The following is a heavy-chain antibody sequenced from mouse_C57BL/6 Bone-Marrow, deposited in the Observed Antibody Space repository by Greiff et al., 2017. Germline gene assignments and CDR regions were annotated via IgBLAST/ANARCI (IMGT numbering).Heavy chain of an antibody. V-gene: IGHV1-64*01. CDR2: IHPNSGST. D-gene: IGHD2-3*01. CDR3: ARWLLFYYAMDY. J-gene: IGHJ4*01. CDR1: GYTFTSYW. Sequence: QVHVKQPGAELVKPGASVKLSCKASGYTFTSYWMHWVKQRPGQGLEWIGMIHPNSGSTNYNEKFKSKATLTVDKSSSTAYMQLSSLTSEDSAVYYCARWLLFYYAMDYGGQGTSVTVSA.